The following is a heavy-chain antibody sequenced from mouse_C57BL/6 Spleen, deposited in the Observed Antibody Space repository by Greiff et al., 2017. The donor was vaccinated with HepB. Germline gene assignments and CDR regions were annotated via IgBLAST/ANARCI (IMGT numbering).Heavy chain of an antibody. Sequence: VQLVESGAELARPGASVKLSCKASGYTFTSYGISWVKQRTGQGLEWIGEIYPRSGNTYYNEKFKGKATLTADKSSSTAYMELRSLTSEDSAVYFCARGGLYDGFAYWGQGTLVTVSA. CDR3: ARGGLYDGFAY. CDR1: GYTFTSYG. CDR2: IYPRSGNT. V-gene: IGHV1-81*01. J-gene: IGHJ3*01. D-gene: IGHD2-12*01.